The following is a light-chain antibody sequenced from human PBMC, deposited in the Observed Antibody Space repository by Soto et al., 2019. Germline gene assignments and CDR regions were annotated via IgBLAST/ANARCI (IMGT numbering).Light chain of an antibody. CDR1: QSISTL. Sequence: DIQMTQSPSTLSAPVGDRVTITCRASQSISTLLAWYQQKPGKAPELLISDASSLESGVPSRFSGSGSGAEFTLTISSLQPDDFATYYCQQYNSYSLWTFGQGTKVDI. V-gene: IGKV1-5*01. J-gene: IGKJ1*01. CDR2: DAS. CDR3: QQYNSYSLWT.